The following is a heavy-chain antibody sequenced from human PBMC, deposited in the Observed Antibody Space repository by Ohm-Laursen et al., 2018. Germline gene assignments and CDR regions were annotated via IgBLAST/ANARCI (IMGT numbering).Heavy chain of an antibody. CDR3: ARILAGPDYFDY. CDR1: GFSLSTNKMC. V-gene: IGHV2-70*11. Sequence: PTQTLTLTCTFSGFSLSTNKMCVNWIRQPPGKALEWLARVDWDEDKYYSTSLKTRLTISKDTSKNQVVLTMTNMDPVDTATYYCARILAGPDYFDYWGQGTLVTVSS. CDR2: VDWDEDK. J-gene: IGHJ4*02.